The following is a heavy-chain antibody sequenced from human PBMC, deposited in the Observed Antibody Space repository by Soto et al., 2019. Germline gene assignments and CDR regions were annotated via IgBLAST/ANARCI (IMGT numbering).Heavy chain of an antibody. V-gene: IGHV4-4*07. J-gene: IGHJ3*01. CDR1: GGAISAFN. CDR3: ARSPSTSTIGTFDV. D-gene: IGHD6-6*01. CDR2: IYASGHT. Sequence: PSETLSFTCTVSGGAISAFNWNWIRQTAGKGLEWIGRIYASGHTNYNPSLESRVTMSIDSSKHQFSLKLNSVTAADTAVYYCARSPSTSTIGTFDVWGQGTLVTVSS.